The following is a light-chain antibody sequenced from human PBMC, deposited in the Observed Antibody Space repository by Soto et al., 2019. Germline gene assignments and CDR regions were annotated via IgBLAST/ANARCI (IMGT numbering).Light chain of an antibody. CDR3: SSYTSSGTYV. CDR1: SSDVGGYEF. Sequence: QSALTQPASVSGSPGQSITISCTGTSSDVGGYEFVSWYQQHPDNAPKLIIYDVSDRPSGESSRFSGSKPANTASLTISGLQAEDEADYYCSSYTSSGTYVFGTGTKVTVL. V-gene: IGLV2-14*01. CDR2: DVS. J-gene: IGLJ1*01.